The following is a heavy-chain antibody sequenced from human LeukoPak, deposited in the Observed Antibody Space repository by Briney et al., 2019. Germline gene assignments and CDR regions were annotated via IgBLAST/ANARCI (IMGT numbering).Heavy chain of an antibody. CDR1: GGAIGSGAYY. CDR2: IHYSGST. CDR3: ASAYLIRDAFDI. V-gene: IGHV4-31*03. J-gene: IGHJ3*02. D-gene: IGHD3-16*01. Sequence: PSQTLSLTCTVSGGAIGSGAYYWSWIRQHPGKGLEWIGYIHYSGSTYYNTSLKTRVTISVDTSKNQFSLKLSSVTAADTAVYYCASAYLIRDAFDIWGQGTMVPVSS.